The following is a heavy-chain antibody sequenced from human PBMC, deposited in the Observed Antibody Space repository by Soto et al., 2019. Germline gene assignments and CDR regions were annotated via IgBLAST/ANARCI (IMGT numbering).Heavy chain of an antibody. V-gene: IGHV3-53*04. CDR3: ARGYDILTGSIGHYYYMDV. CDR2: IYSGGST. D-gene: IGHD3-9*01. J-gene: IGHJ6*03. Sequence: PGGSLRLSCAASGFTVSSNYMSWVRQAPGKGLEWVSVIYSGGSTYYADSVKGRFTISRHNSKNTLYLQMNSLRAEDTAVYYCARGYDILTGSIGHYYYMDVWANGPRSPSP. CDR1: GFTVSSNY.